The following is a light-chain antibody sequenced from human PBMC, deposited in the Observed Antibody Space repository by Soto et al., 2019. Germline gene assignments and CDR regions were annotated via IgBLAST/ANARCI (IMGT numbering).Light chain of an antibody. CDR2: GAS. CDR1: QSVTSSY. Sequence: EIVLTQSPGTLSLSPGERATLSCRARQSVTSSYLAWYQQKPGQAPRLLIYGASSRATGIPDRFTGSGSGTDFSLTISRLEPDDFSVYYCQLYGSSLWTFGQGNKGDMK. CDR3: QLYGSSLWT. V-gene: IGKV3-20*01. J-gene: IGKJ1*01.